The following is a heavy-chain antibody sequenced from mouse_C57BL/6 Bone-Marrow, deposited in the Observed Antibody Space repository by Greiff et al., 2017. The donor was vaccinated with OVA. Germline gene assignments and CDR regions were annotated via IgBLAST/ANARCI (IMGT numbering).Heavy chain of an antibody. Sequence: QVQLPQSGAALARPGASVTLSCQASGYTLPSSGLSWVKQRTGQGLEWIGEIYPRSGNTYYNEKFKGKATLTADKSSSTAYMELRSLTSEDSAVYVCALTQYFDVCGRGTTVTVSS. J-gene: IGHJ1*03. V-gene: IGHV1-81*01. CDR3: ALTQYFDV. CDR2: IYPRSGNT. D-gene: IGHD4-1*01. CDR1: GYTLPSSG.